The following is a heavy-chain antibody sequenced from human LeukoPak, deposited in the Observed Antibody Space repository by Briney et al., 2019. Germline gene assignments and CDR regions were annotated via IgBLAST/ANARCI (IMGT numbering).Heavy chain of an antibody. Sequence: PGGSLKLSCAASGFTFSGSVIHWVRQASGKGLEWVGRIRSKANSYATAYAASVKGRFTISRDNAKNSLYLQMNGLRAEDTAVYYCAREWNDSLDYWGQGTLVTVSS. CDR1: GFTFSGSV. CDR2: IRSKANSYAT. J-gene: IGHJ4*02. CDR3: AREWNDSLDY. V-gene: IGHV3-73*01. D-gene: IGHD3-16*01.